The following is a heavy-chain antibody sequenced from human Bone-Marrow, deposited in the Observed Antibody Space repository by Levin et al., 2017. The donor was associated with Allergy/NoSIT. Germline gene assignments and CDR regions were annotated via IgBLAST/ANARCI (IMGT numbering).Heavy chain of an antibody. CDR2: IYWNDDK. CDR3: AHRTQAGTTLGYYYDGMDV. V-gene: IGHV2-5*01. D-gene: IGHD1-7*01. CDR1: GFSLSTSGVG. Sequence: SGPTLVKPTQTLTLTCTFSGFSLSTSGVGVGWIRQPPGKALEWLALIYWNDDKRYSPSLKSRLTITKDTSKNQVVLTMTNMDPVDTATYYCAHRTQAGTTLGYYYDGMDVWGQGTTVTVSS. J-gene: IGHJ6*02.